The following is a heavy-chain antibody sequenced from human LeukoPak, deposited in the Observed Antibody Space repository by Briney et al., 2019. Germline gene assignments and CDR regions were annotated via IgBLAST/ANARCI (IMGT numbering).Heavy chain of an antibody. D-gene: IGHD5-24*01. CDR2: ISNRSSYI. CDR1: GFTFSSYS. Sequence: GGSLRLSCAASGFTFSSYSMSWVRLAPGKGLEWVSSISNRSSYIYYADSAKGRFTISRDSAKNSLYLQMNSLRAEDTAVYYCARVRDGYNFAGLDYWGQGTLVTVSS. J-gene: IGHJ4*02. CDR3: ARVRDGYNFAGLDY. V-gene: IGHV3-21*01.